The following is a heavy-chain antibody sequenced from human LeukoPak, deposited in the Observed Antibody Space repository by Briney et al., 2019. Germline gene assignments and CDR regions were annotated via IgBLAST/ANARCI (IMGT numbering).Heavy chain of an antibody. Sequence: PGRSLRLSCAASGFTFGSYGMHWVRQAPGKGLEWVAVISYDGSNKYYADSVKGRFTISRDNSKNTLYLQMNSLRAEDTAVYYCARDYFWEQYYFDYWGQGTLVTVSP. CDR1: GFTFGSYG. CDR2: ISYDGSNK. D-gene: IGHD3-16*01. V-gene: IGHV3-30*03. CDR3: ARDYFWEQYYFDY. J-gene: IGHJ4*02.